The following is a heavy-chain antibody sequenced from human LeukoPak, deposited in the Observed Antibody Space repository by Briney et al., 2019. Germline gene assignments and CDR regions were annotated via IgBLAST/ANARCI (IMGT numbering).Heavy chain of an antibody. CDR1: GFTFSSYA. V-gene: IGHV3-23*01. CDR2: ISDSGGST. J-gene: IGHJ6*02. Sequence: GGSLRLSCAASGFTFSSYAMSWVRQAPGKGLEWVSAISDSGGSTYYADSVKGRFTISRDNSKNTLYLQMNSLRAEDTAVYYCAKDGRLGWFGDPSHGMDVWGQGTTVTVSS. CDR3: AKDGRLGWFGDPSHGMDV. D-gene: IGHD3-10*01.